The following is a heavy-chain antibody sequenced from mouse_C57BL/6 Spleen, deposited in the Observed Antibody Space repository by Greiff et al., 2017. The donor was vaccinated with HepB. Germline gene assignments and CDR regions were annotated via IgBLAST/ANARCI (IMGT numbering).Heavy chain of an antibody. CDR2: IHPNSGST. V-gene: IGHV1-64*01. D-gene: IGHD1-1*01. CDR3: ARSKVGSSPYYYAMDY. CDR1: GYTFTSYW. J-gene: IGHJ4*01. Sequence: VQLKQPGAELVKPGASVKLSCKASGYTFTSYWMHWVKQRPGQGLEWIGMIHPNSGSTNYNEKFKSKATLTVDKSSSTAYMQLSSLTSEDSAVYYCARSKVGSSPYYYAMDYWGQGTSVTVSS.